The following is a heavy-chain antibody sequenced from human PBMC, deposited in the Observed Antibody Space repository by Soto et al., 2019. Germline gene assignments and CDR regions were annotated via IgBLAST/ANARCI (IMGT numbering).Heavy chain of an antibody. CDR3: ARGVAGHNWFDP. D-gene: IGHD6-19*01. CDR2: ISSSSSYI. Sequence: EVQLVESGGGLVKPGGSLRLSCAASGFTFSSYSMNWVRQAPGKGLEWVSSISSSSSYIYYADSVKGRFTISRDNAKNSLYLQMNSLRAEDTAVYYCARGVAGHNWFDPWGQGTLVTVSS. CDR1: GFTFSSYS. J-gene: IGHJ5*02. V-gene: IGHV3-21*01.